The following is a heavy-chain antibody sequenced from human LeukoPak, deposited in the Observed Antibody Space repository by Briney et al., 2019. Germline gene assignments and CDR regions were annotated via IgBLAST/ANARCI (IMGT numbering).Heavy chain of an antibody. Sequence: PGGSLRLSCAASGFTFSSYWMHWVRQAPGKGLVWVSRISGDGTSTGCADSVKGRFTISRDNAKNMLYLQTNSLRDEDTAVYYCGRQQAAAGDYRGQGTLVTVSS. CDR3: GRQQAAAGDY. V-gene: IGHV3-74*01. CDR2: ISGDGTST. D-gene: IGHD6-13*01. CDR1: GFTFSSYW. J-gene: IGHJ4*02.